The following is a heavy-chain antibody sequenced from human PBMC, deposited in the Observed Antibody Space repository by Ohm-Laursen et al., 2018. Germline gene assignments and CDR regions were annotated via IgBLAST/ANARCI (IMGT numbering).Heavy chain of an antibody. Sequence: SLRLSCAASGFAFSNCLMTWVRQAPGKGLEWVSVIHTDGTTYYAGSVKGRFTISRDNSKNMLYLQMSGLTAEDTAVYHCSKREDNGYYLSWGQGTLVTVSS. CDR2: IHTDGTT. D-gene: IGHD2-2*03. J-gene: IGHJ4*02. CDR3: SKREDNGYYLS. CDR1: GFAFSNCL. V-gene: IGHV3-23*01.